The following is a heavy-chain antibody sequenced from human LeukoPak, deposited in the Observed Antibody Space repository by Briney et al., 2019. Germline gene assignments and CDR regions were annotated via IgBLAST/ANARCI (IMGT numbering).Heavy chain of an antibody. Sequence: ASVKVSCKASGYTFTGYYIHWVRQAPGQGLEWMGWIYPCSGDTNYAQNFQGRVTMTRDTSISTAYMELSSLKSDDTAVYYCARGRNSGSSLDIWGQGTMLTVSS. V-gene: IGHV1-2*02. J-gene: IGHJ3*02. CDR3: ARGRNSGSSLDI. D-gene: IGHD6-6*01. CDR2: IYPCSGDT. CDR1: GYTFTGYY.